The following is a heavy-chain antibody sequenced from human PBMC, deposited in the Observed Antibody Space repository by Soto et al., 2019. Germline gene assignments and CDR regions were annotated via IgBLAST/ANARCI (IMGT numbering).Heavy chain of an antibody. Sequence: SETLSLTCAVSGASISSSSYYWDWIRQPAGKGLEWIGTIYYSGTSNYNPSLKSRVTISVDTSKNQFSLKLSSVTAADTAVYFCTRHAIGVVVPAAIRNRGQGSLVTVSS. J-gene: IGHJ4*02. D-gene: IGHD2-2*02. V-gene: IGHV4-39*01. CDR1: GASISSSSYY. CDR3: TRHAIGVVVPAAIRN. CDR2: IYYSGTS.